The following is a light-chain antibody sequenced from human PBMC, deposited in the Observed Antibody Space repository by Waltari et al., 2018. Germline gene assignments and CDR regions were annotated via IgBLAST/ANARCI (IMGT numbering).Light chain of an antibody. CDR3: GTWDSSLSGAV. CDR1: SSNIGNNY. J-gene: IGLJ7*01. CDR2: EDN. V-gene: IGLV1-51*02. Sequence: QSVLTQPPSVSAAPGQRVTISCSGGSSNIGNNYVSWYRQFPGTAPKHLIREDNGRPSGVPGRFSGSKSGTSATLDITGLQAGDEADYYCGTWDSSLSGAVFGGGTHLTVL.